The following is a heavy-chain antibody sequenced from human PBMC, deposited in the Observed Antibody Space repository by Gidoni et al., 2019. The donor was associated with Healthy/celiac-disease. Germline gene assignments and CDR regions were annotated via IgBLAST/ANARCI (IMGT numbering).Heavy chain of an antibody. CDR2: ISYDGSNK. V-gene: IGHV3-30*04. CDR1: GFTFSSYA. Sequence: QVQLVESGGGVVQPVRSLRLSCSASGFTFSSYAMHWVRQAPGKGLEWVAVISYDGSNKYYADSVKGRFTISRDNSKNTLYLQMNSLRAEDTAVYYCAREEQWLVLTLGYWGQGTLVTVSS. J-gene: IGHJ4*02. CDR3: AREEQWLVLTLGY. D-gene: IGHD6-19*01.